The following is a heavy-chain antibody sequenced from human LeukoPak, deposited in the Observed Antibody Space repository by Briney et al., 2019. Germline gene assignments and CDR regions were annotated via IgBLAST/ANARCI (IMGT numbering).Heavy chain of an antibody. D-gene: IGHD5-24*01. CDR3: ARDPEMATITAVFDY. CDR1: GFTFSSYA. J-gene: IGHJ4*02. CDR2: ISSSSSTI. V-gene: IGHV3-48*01. Sequence: GGSLRLSCAASGFTFSSYAVNWVRQAPGKGLEWVAYISSSSSTIYYADSVKGRFTISRDNPKNTLYLQMNSLRAEDTAVYYCARDPEMATITAVFDYWGQGTLVTVSS.